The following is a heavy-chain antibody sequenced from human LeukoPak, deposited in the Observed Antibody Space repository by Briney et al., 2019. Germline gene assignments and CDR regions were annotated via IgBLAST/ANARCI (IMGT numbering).Heavy chain of an antibody. J-gene: IGHJ4*02. Sequence: GESLKISCKASGYSFTGFWIAWARQMPGKGLEWMGIIYPSDSDTRYSPSFQGQVTISADKSISTAYLQWSSLKASDTAMYYCARHVGGYCSSTSCSHQPDYWGQGTLVTVSS. CDR3: ARHVGGYCSSTSCSHQPDY. V-gene: IGHV5-51*01. CDR2: IYPSDSDT. D-gene: IGHD2-2*01. CDR1: GYSFTGFW.